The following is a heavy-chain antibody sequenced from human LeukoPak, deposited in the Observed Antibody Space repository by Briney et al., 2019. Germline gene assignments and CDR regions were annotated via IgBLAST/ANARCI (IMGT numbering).Heavy chain of an antibody. V-gene: IGHV4-34*01. D-gene: IGHD4-17*01. CDR2: INHSGST. Sequence: SETLSLTCAVYGGSFGGYYWSWIRQPPGKGLEWIGEINHSGSTNYNPSLKSRVTISVDTSKNQFSLKLSSVTAADTAVYYCARAASRTTVTTSPTLGGSYFDYWGQGTLVTVSS. J-gene: IGHJ4*02. CDR3: ARAASRTTVTTSPTLGGSYFDY. CDR1: GGSFGGYY.